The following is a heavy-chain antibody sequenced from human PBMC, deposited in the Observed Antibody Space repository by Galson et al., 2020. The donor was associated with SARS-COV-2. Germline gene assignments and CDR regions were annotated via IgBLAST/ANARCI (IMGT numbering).Heavy chain of an antibody. J-gene: IGHJ4*02. CDR2: IKQDGSEK. V-gene: IGHV3-7*01. CDR1: GFTFSSYW. D-gene: IGHD3-9*01. CDR3: ARDRTYDILTDPFDY. Sequence: QLGESLKISCAASGFTFSSYWMSWVRQAPGKGLEWVANIKQDGSEKYYVDSVKGRFTISRDNAKNSLYLQMNSLRAEDTAVYYCARDRTYDILTDPFDYWGQGTLVTVSS.